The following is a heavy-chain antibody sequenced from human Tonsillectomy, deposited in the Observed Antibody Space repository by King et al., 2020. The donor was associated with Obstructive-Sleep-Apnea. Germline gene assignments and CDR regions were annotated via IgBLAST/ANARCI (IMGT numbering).Heavy chain of an antibody. CDR2: INMDGSST. V-gene: IGHV3-74*01. CDR1: GFTFSSYW. J-gene: IGHJ4*02. D-gene: IGHD1-26*01. CDR3: ARGPSSGSYYVL. Sequence: VQLVESGGGLVQPGGSLRLSCAASGFTFSSYWMHWVRQAPGKGLVWFSRINMDGSSTTSADSVKGRLTISRDNAKNTLYLQMNSLRAEDTAVYYCARGPSSGSYYVLWGQGTLVTVSS.